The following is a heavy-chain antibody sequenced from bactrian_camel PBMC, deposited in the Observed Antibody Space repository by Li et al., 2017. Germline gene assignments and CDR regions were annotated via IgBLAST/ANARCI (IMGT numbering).Heavy chain of an antibody. D-gene: IGHD2*01. CDR3: ATRRTLSGNRGSSGLYTS. J-gene: IGHJ6*01. CDR2: INTDDGGT. CDR1: GYGGTRKC. Sequence: HVQLVESGGGSVQAGGSLRLACVVSGYGGTRKCMAWFRQAPGKQREGVAAINTDDGGTYTADFVKDRFTIAQDNAKTTVYLTMNSLKPDDTAMYYCATRRTLSGNRGSSGLYTSWGQGTQVTVS. V-gene: IGHV3S54*01.